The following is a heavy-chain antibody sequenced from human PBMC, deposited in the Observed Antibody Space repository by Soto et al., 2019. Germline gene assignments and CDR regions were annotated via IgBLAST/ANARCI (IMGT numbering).Heavy chain of an antibody. CDR2: IYWVDNK. V-gene: IGHV2-5*02. J-gene: IGHJ6*02. CDR3: VHLMTAVTTFGMDV. Sequence: TLKGPGLPLVDPPKPPTLPSPSPGFQPFPPGWGVPWSRQPPGRPLEWLEPIYWVDNKRYSPSLKSRLTITKDTSKNQVVLTMTNMDPVDTGTYFCVHLMTAVTTFGMDVWGQGTAVTVSS. CDR1: GFQPFPPGWG. D-gene: IGHD4-17*01.